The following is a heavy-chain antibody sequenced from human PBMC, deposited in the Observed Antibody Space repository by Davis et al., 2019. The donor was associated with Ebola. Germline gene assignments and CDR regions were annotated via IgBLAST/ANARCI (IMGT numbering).Heavy chain of an antibody. Sequence: GESLKISCAASGFTFSGSAMHWVRQASGKGLEWVGRIRSKANSYATAYAASVKGRFTISRVDSKNTAYLQMNSLKTEDTAVYYCTRGGSYSTQEDYWGQGTLVTVSS. V-gene: IGHV3-73*01. D-gene: IGHD1-26*01. J-gene: IGHJ4*02. CDR1: GFTFSGSA. CDR3: TRGGSYSTQEDY. CDR2: IRSKANSYAT.